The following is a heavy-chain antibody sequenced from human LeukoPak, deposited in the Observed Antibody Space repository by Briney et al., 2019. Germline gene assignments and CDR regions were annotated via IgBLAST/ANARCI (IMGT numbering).Heavy chain of an antibody. V-gene: IGHV3-23*01. CDR2: INGGGTT. CDR1: GFTFSSYA. Sequence: GGSLRLSCAASGFTFSSYAMSWVRQAPGKGLEWVSTINGGGTTYYAGSVKGRFTISRDNSKNTLYLQMNSLRAEDTAVYYCAKDQVAAGFDYWGQGTLVTVSS. D-gene: IGHD6-13*01. J-gene: IGHJ4*02. CDR3: AKDQVAAGFDY.